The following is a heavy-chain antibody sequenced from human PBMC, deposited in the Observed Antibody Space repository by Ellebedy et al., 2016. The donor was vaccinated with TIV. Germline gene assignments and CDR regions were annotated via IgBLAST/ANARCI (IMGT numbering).Heavy chain of an antibody. J-gene: IGHJ6*02. CDR3: AREWELLRRRRTYGMDV. V-gene: IGHV1-46*01. D-gene: IGHD1-26*01. CDR1: GYTFTSYY. CDR2: INPSGGST. Sequence: ASVKVSCKASGYTFTSYYMHWVRQAPGQGLEWMGIINPSGGSTSYAQKFQGRVTMTRDTSTSTVYMELSSPRSEDTAVYYCAREWELLRRRRTYGMDVWGQGTTVTVSS.